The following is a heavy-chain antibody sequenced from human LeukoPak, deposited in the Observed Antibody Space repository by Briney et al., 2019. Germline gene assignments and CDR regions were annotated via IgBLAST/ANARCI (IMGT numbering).Heavy chain of an antibody. Sequence: GGSLRLSCAASGFTFSSYGMHWVRQAPGKGLEWVTFIRYDGSNKYYADSVKGRFTISRDNSKNTLYLQMNSLRAEDTAVYYCVLYGDYESPDGFDIWGQGTMVTVSS. CDR3: VLYGDYESPDGFDI. CDR2: IRYDGSNK. J-gene: IGHJ3*02. D-gene: IGHD4-17*01. V-gene: IGHV3-30*02. CDR1: GFTFSSYG.